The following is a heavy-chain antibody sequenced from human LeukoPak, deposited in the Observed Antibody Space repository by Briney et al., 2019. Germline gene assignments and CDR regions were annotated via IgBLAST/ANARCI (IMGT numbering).Heavy chain of an antibody. J-gene: IGHJ3*02. CDR1: GASISSYY. CDR3: ARMNDFEI. Sequence: SETLSLTCTVSGASISSYYWSWIRQPPGKGLEWIGYVFHSGSTNYNPSLKSRVTISVDTSKNQFPLRLTSVTAADTAVYYCARMNDFEIWGQGTLVTVSS. V-gene: IGHV4-59*01. CDR2: VFHSGST.